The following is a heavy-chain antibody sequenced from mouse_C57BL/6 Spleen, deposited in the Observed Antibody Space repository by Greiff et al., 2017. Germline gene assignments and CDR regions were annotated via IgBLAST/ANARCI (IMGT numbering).Heavy chain of an antibody. D-gene: IGHD3-2*02. J-gene: IGHJ3*01. V-gene: IGHV2-6-1*01. CDR1: GFSLTSYG. CDR3: ARHGDSSGYWFAY. CDR2: IWSDGST. Sequence: VKLQESGPGLVAPSQSLSITCTVSGFSLTSYGVHWVRQPPGKGLEWLVVIWSDGSTTYNSALKSRLSISKDNSKSQVFLKMNSLQTDDTAMYYCARHGDSSGYWFAYWGQGTLVTVSA.